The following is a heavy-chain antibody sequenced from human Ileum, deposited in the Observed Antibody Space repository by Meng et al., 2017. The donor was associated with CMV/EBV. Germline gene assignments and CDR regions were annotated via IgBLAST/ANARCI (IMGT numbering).Heavy chain of an antibody. CDR2: INQAGSER. V-gene: IGHV3-7*01. J-gene: IGHJ4*02. CDR3: ARDRLEGDYSGPGY. CDR1: GFTFSSYW. Sequence: GGSLRLSCGAFGFTFSSYWMTWVRQAPGKGLEWVANINQAGSERYYVDSVKGRFTISRDNAKNSLYLQMNSLRADDTAVYYCARDRLEGDYSGPGYWGQGTLVTVSS. D-gene: IGHD1-1*01.